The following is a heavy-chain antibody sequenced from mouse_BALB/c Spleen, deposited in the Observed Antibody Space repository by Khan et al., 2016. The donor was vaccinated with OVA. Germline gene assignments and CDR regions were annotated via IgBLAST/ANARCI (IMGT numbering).Heavy chain of an antibody. D-gene: IGHD4-1*01. CDR1: GYTFTNYV. V-gene: IGHV1S136*01. Sequence: VRLQQSGPELVEPGASVKMSCKASGYTFTNYVMHWVKQKPGQGLEWIGYINPYNAGTRYNEKFKGKATLTSDISSTTAYMELSSLTSEDSAVYSCAREASSWDFSFPYWGQGTLVTVSA. CDR2: INPYNAGT. CDR3: AREASSWDFSFPY. J-gene: IGHJ3*01.